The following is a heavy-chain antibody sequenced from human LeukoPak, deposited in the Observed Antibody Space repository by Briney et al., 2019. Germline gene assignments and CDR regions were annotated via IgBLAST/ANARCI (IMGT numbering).Heavy chain of an antibody. J-gene: IGHJ5*02. Sequence: PSETLSLTCTVSGGSISNYDWSWIRQPAGKGLEWIGRIYTSGSTNYNPSLKSRLTMSIDTSKNQFSLKLSFVTAADTAVYYCARDSGTTGEVKFDPWGQGTLVTVSS. CDR3: ARDSGTTGEVKFDP. V-gene: IGHV4-4*07. CDR2: IYTSGST. D-gene: IGHD4-17*01. CDR1: GGSISNYD.